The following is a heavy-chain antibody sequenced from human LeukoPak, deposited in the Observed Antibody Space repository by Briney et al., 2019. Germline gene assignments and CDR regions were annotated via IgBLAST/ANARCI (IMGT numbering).Heavy chain of an antibody. D-gene: IGHD3-10*01. CDR3: ARDFRGVTSLDY. V-gene: IGHV1-18*01. J-gene: IGHJ4*02. CDR1: GYTFTSYG. CDR2: ISAYNGNT. Sequence: ASVKVSCKASGYTFTSYGISWVRQAPGQGLEWMGWISAYNGNTNDAQKLQGRVTMTTDTSTSTAYMELRSLRSDDTAVYYCARDFRGVTSLDYWGQGTLVTVSS.